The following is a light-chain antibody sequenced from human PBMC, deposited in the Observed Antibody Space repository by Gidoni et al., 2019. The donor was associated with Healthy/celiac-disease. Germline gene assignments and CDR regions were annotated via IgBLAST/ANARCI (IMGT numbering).Light chain of an antibody. J-gene: IGKJ3*01. V-gene: IGKV3-15*01. CDR1: QSVSSN. Sequence: EIVMTQSPATLSVSPGARATLSCRASQSVSSNLARYRQKPGQSPRPLSDGASTSATGIPARFTLTISSLQSEDFAVYYCQQYNNWPFTFGPGTKVDIK. CDR3: QQYNNWPFT. CDR2: GAS.